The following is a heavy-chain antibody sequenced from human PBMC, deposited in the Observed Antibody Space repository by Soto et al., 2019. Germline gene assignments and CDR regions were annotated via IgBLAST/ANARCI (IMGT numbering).Heavy chain of an antibody. CDR2: ISESGGST. D-gene: IGHD1-1*01. V-gene: IGHV3-23*01. Sequence: PGGSLRLSCAASGLPFSSYSMSWVRQAPGKGLEWVSSISESGGSTYYPDSVKGRFTISRDNSKNTLYLQMNGLRVEDTAVYYCAKGSTGIKWFDPWGQGTLVTVSS. CDR1: GLPFSSYS. CDR3: AKGSTGIKWFDP. J-gene: IGHJ5*02.